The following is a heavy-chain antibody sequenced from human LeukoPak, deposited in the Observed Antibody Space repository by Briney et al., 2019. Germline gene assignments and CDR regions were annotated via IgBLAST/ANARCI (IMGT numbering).Heavy chain of an antibody. V-gene: IGHV3-53*01. CDR2: IYSGGST. J-gene: IGHJ5*02. Sequence: GGSLRLSCAASGFTVSSNYMSWVRQAPGKGLEWVSVIYSGGSTYYADSVKGRFTISRDNSKNTLYLQMNSLRAEDTAVYYCARGAAGGSYSWFDPWGQGTLVTVSS. CDR1: GFTVSSNY. D-gene: IGHD1-26*01. CDR3: ARGAAGGSYSWFDP.